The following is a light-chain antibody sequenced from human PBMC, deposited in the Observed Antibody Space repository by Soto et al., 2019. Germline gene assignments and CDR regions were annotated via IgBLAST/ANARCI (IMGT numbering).Light chain of an antibody. Sequence: QSALTQPASVSGSPGQSITISCTGTSSDIGSYNYVSWYQQHPGQAPKLMIYDVTNRPSGVSNRFSGSKSGNTASLTISGFQAEDEADYYCSSPRSSSFYVFGTGTKLTVL. CDR3: SSPRSSSFYV. V-gene: IGLV2-14*03. J-gene: IGLJ1*01. CDR2: DVT. CDR1: SSDIGSYNY.